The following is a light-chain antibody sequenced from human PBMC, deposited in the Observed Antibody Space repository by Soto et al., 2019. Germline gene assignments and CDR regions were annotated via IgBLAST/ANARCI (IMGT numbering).Light chain of an antibody. CDR1: QSISSY. Sequence: DIPMTQSPSSLSASVGDRVTITCRASQSISSYLNWYQQKPGKAPKLLIYAASSLQSGVPSRFSGSGSGTDFTLNISSLQPEDFATYYCQQSYSTPFPFGPGTKWISN. V-gene: IGKV1-39*01. J-gene: IGKJ3*01. CDR2: AAS. CDR3: QQSYSTPFP.